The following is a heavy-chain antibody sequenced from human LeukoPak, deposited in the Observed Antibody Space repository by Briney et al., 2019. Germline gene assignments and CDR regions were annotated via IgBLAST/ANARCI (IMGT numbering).Heavy chain of an antibody. CDR2: INHSGST. J-gene: IGHJ6*03. D-gene: IGHD2-15*01. Sequence: PSETLSLTCAVYGGSFSGYYWSWIRQPPGKGLEWIGEINHSGSTNYNPSLKSRVTISVDTSKNQFSLKLSSVTAADTAVYYCARGPSSWWGDYYYYYMDVWGKGTTVTVSS. CDR1: GGSFSGYY. V-gene: IGHV4-34*01. CDR3: ARGPSSWWGDYYYYYMDV.